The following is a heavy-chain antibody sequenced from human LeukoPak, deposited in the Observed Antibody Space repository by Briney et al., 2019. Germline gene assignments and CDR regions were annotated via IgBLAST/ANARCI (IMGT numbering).Heavy chain of an antibody. CDR2: MNPNSGNT. J-gene: IGHJ4*02. D-gene: IGHD3-10*01. Sequence: ASVKVSCKASGYTCTNYDINWVRQAPGQGLEWMGWMNPNSGNTGYAQKFQGRVTITRNTSITTTYMELSSLKSEDTAVYYCARRSAYGSGSYYVDYWGQGTLVTVSS. V-gene: IGHV1-8*03. CDR1: GYTCTNYD. CDR3: ARRSAYGSGSYYVDY.